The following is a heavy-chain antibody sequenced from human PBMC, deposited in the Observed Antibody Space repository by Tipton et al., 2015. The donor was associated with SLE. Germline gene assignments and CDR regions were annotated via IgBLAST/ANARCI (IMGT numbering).Heavy chain of an antibody. D-gene: IGHD3-22*01. CDR2: IGTAGDT. CDR3: ARGYYDSSGYSDAFDI. Sequence: SLRLSCAASGFTFSSYDMHWVRQATGKGPEWVSAIGTAGDTYYPGSVKGRFTISRENAKNSLYLQMNSLRAGDTAVYYCARGYYDSSGYSDAFDIWGQGTMVTVSS. V-gene: IGHV3-13*01. J-gene: IGHJ3*02. CDR1: GFTFSSYD.